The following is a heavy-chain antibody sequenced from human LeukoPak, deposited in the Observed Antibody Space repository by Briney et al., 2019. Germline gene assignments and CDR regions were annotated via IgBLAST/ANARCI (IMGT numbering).Heavy chain of an antibody. CDR3: ARHLDDSSGYYYRTMYYFDY. V-gene: IGHV5-51*01. J-gene: IGHJ4*02. CDR1: GYRFTSNW. CDR2: VSPGDSDT. Sequence: GESLKISCKASGYRFTSNWIGWVRQMPGKGLEWMGFVSPGDSDTRYSPSFQGQVTISADKSISTAYLQWSSLEASDTAMYYCARHLDDSSGYYYRTMYYFDYWGQGTLVTVSS. D-gene: IGHD3-22*01.